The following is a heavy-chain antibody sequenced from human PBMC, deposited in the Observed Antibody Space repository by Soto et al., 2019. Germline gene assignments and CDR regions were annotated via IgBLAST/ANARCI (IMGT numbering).Heavy chain of an antibody. Sequence: QLQLQESGSGLVKPSQTLSLTCAVSGGSISSGGYSWSWIRQPPGKGLEWIGYIYHSGSTYYNPSRRSRVTIAVDRSKNQFSLKLSSVTAADTAVYSCARGQVVAAQPWGQGTLVTVSS. CDR2: IYHSGST. V-gene: IGHV4-30-2*01. D-gene: IGHD2-15*01. CDR3: ARGQVVAAQP. J-gene: IGHJ5*02. CDR1: GGSISSGGYS.